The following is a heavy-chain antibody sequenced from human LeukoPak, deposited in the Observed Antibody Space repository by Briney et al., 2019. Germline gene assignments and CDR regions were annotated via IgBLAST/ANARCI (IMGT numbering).Heavy chain of an antibody. V-gene: IGHV4-34*01. D-gene: IGHD6-13*01. CDR2: INHSGRI. J-gene: IGHJ4*02. Sequence: PSETLSLTCAVHGGSFSGYDWSWIRQPPGKGLEWIGQINHSGRINYNPSLKSRVTISVDRSKNQISLKLTSVTAADTAVYYCAADSSSLSSLDHWGQGTLVTVSS. CDR3: AADSSSLSSLDH. CDR1: GGSFSGYD.